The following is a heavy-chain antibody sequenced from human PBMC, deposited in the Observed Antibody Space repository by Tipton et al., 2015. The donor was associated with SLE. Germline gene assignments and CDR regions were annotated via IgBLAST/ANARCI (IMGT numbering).Heavy chain of an antibody. D-gene: IGHD1-26*01. V-gene: IGHV4-34*01. CDR1: GGSLSGYY. J-gene: IGHJ4*02. CDR3: ARGGGELDY. Sequence: GLVKPSETLSLTCIVNGGSLSGYYWTWIRHSPGKGLEWIGEINHSGSINYNPSLKSRVTISVDTSKNQFSLKLSSVTAADTAVYYCARGGGELDYWGQGTLVTVSS. CDR2: INHSGSI.